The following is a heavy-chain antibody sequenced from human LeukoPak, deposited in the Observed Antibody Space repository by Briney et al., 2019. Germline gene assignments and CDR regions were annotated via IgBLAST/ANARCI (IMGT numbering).Heavy chain of an antibody. CDR1: GFIFSSYW. CDR3: ASVWDDSSGYYFDY. CDR2: IKQDGSEE. J-gene: IGHJ4*02. V-gene: IGHV3-7*01. Sequence: GGSLRLSCAASGFIFSSYWMSWVRQAPGKGLEWVANIKQDGSEEYYVDSVKGRFTISRDNAKNSLYLQMNSLRAEDTAVYYCASVWDDSSGYYFDYWGQGTLVTVSS. D-gene: IGHD3-22*01.